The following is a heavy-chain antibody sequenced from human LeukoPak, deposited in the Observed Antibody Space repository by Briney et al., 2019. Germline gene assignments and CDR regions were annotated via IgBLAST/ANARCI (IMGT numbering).Heavy chain of an antibody. V-gene: IGHV3-21*01. CDR3: ARGDHYDFWSGYPYYFDY. J-gene: IGHJ4*02. Sequence: GGSLRLSCAASGFTFSSYSMNWVRQAPGKGLEWVSSISSSSSYIYYADSVKGRFTISRDNAKNSLYLQMNSLRAEDTAVYYCARGDHYDFWSGYPYYFDYWGQGTLVTVSS. CDR2: ISSSSSYI. D-gene: IGHD3-3*01. CDR1: GFTFSSYS.